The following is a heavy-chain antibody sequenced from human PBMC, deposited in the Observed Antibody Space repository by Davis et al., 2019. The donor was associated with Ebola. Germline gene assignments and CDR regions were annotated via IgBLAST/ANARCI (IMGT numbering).Heavy chain of an antibody. CDR2: IRSKANSYAT. Sequence: GESLKISCAASGFTFSGSSMHWVRQASGKGMEWVGHIRSKANSYATAYGASVKGRFTISRDDSKNTAYLQMNSLKPEDTAVYYCTTQGNIMATGHDYWGQGTLVTVSS. CDR3: TTQGNIMATGHDY. CDR1: GFTFSGSS. D-gene: IGHD5-12*01. V-gene: IGHV3-73*01. J-gene: IGHJ4*02.